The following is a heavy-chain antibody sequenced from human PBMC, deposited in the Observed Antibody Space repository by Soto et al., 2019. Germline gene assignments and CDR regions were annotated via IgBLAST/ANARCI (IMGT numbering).Heavy chain of an antibody. CDR3: ARQSLSSSAFDF. CDR2: VYPGDSDT. J-gene: IGHJ4*02. D-gene: IGHD6-13*01. V-gene: IGHV5-51*01. Sequence: GESLKISCKVSGYSFVNYWIGWVRQMPGKGLEWMGNVYPGDSDTDYSPSFQGHVTISADKSITTTYLQWSSLQASDTAIYYCARQSLSSSAFDFWGQGTLVTVSS. CDR1: GYSFVNYW.